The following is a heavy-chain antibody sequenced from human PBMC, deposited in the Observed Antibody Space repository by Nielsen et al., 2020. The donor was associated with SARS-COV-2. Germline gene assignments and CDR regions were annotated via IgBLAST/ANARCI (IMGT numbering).Heavy chain of an antibody. CDR1: GFTFSGSA. CDR2: IRSYANEYAT. J-gene: IGHJ4*02. D-gene: IGHD4-23*01. V-gene: IGHV3-73*01. CDR3: SSPTVAF. Sequence: GGSLRLSCVASGFTFSGSAMHWVRQASGKGLGWLGRIRSYANEYATAYAASVEGRFTVSRDDSKNTAYLQMNSLKSEDTAVYYCSSPTVAFWGQGTLVTVSS.